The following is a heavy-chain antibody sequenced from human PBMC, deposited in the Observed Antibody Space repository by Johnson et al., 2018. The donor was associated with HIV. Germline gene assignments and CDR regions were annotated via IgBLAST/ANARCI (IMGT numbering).Heavy chain of an antibody. Sequence: QVQLVESGGGVVQPGRSLRLSCAASGFTFSSYGMHWVRQAPGKGLEWVAVIWYDGSNKYYADSVKGLFTISRDNSKNTLYLQMNSLRAEDTAVYYCASRYTVDAFDIWGQGTMATVSS. J-gene: IGHJ3*02. CDR3: ASRYTVDAFDI. V-gene: IGHV3-30*19. CDR1: GFTFSSYG. D-gene: IGHD1-1*01. CDR2: IWYDGSNK.